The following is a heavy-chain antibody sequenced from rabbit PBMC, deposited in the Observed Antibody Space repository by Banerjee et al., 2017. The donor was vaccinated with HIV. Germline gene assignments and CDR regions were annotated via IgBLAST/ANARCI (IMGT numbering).Heavy chain of an antibody. V-gene: IGHV1S45*01. J-gene: IGHJ4*01. CDR3: ARGIYYTYAWAGYADATYPDL. D-gene: IGHD6-1*01. CDR1: GFSFSNNYW. Sequence: EESGGDLVQPEGSLALTCTASGFSFSNNYWICWVRQAPGKGLDWIACIYSGSSGITFYASWAKGRFTISKASSTTVTLQMTSLTAADTATYFCARGIYYTYAWAGYADATYPDLWGPGTLVTVS. CDR2: IYSGSSGIT.